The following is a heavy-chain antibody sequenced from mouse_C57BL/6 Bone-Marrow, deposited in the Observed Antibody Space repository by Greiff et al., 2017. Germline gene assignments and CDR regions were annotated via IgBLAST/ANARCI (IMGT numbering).Heavy chain of an antibody. J-gene: IGHJ1*03. CDR2: INPNNGGT. V-gene: IGHV1-26*01. Sequence: VQLKQSGPELVKPGASVKISCKASGYTFTDYYMNWVKQSHGKSLEWIGDINPNNGGTSYNQKFKGKATLTVDKSSSTAYMELRSLTSEDSAVYDCARPYYSNYVGYFDVWGTGTTVTGSS. CDR3: ARPYYSNYVGYFDV. CDR1: GYTFTDYY. D-gene: IGHD2-5*01.